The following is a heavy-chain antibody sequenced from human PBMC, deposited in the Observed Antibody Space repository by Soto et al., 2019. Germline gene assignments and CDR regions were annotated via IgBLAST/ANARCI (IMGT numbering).Heavy chain of an antibody. D-gene: IGHD6-25*01. CDR1: GFTFSNAW. V-gene: IGHV3-15*01. Sequence: EVQLVESGGGLVKPGGSLRLSCAASGFTFSNAWMSWVRQAPGKGLEWVGRIKSQTDGGTTDYAAPVKGRFTISSDDSKNTLYLQMNSLNTEDTAVYYCTTDEAAAALHGMDVWGQGTTVTVSS. CDR2: IKSQTDGGTT. J-gene: IGHJ6*02. CDR3: TTDEAAAALHGMDV.